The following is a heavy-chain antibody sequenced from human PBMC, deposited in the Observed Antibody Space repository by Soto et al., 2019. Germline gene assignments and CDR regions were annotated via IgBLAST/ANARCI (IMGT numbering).Heavy chain of an antibody. CDR2: LSSCRSA. V-gene: IGHV4-59*01. J-gene: IGHJ4*02. Sequence: QVQLQESGPGLVKPSETLSLTCAVSGDSISSYYCMWIRQPPGKGLEPLGYLSSCRSANYNPSLKSRVTLSVDTSTNQCSLTLSSMTAADTAVYYCALRSMEVVPEYWGQGTLVTVSS. CDR1: GDSISSYY. CDR3: ALRSMEVVPEY. D-gene: IGHD3-22*01.